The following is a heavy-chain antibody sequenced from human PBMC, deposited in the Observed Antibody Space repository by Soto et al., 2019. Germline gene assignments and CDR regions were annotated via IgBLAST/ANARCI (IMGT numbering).Heavy chain of an antibody. J-gene: IGHJ5*01. V-gene: IGHV3-74*01. CDR3: TRGRYCTDASCYNSRFDP. CDR1: GFTFSNYW. Sequence: GGSLRLSCAASGFTFSNYWMHWVRQVSGKGLEWVSYINSDGSNTKYADSVKGRFTISRDNAKNTLFLQANSLRAEDTAVYYCTRGRYCTDASCYNSRFDPWGQGTLVTVSS. D-gene: IGHD2-8*01. CDR2: INSDGSNT.